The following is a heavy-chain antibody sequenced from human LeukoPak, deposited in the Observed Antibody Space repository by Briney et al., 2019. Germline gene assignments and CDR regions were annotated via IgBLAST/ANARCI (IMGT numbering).Heavy chain of an antibody. D-gene: IGHD2-21*01. CDR3: ARKGPEHLPTYFDH. J-gene: IGHJ4*02. CDR2: IWPSGST. CDR1: GGSISSGPYF. V-gene: IGHV4-30-2*01. Sequence: SETLSLTCSVSGGSISSGPYFWRWIRQPPGQGLEWIVYIWPSGSTNYNPSLSGRVAISLAKSRNHFTLMVTAVTAADTAFYYCARKGPEHLPTYFDHWGRGILVTVSS.